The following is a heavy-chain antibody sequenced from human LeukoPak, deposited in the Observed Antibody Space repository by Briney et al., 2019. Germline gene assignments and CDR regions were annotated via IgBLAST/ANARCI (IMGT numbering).Heavy chain of an antibody. CDR2: INHSGST. J-gene: IGHJ4*02. CDR1: GGSFSGYY. V-gene: IGHV4-34*01. CDR3: ASTSPNFGGPCYFDY. D-gene: IGHD3-16*01. Sequence: SETLSLTCAVYGGSFSGYYWSWIRQPPGKGLEWIGEINHSGSTNYNPSLKSRVTISVDTSKNQFSLKLSSVTAADTAVCYCASTSPNFGGPCYFDYWGQGTLVTVSS.